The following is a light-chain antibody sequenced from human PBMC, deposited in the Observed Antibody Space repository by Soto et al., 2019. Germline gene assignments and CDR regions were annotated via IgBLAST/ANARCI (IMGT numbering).Light chain of an antibody. J-gene: IGKJ1*01. CDR2: DAS. Sequence: DIQMTQSPSTLAASVGDRVTITCRASQSISSWLAWYQQKPGKAPKLLIYDASSLESGVSSRFSGSGSGTEFTLTVSRLQPDDFATYYCHQYNSFSSWTFGQGTRVEIK. V-gene: IGKV1-5*01. CDR1: QSISSW. CDR3: HQYNSFSSWT.